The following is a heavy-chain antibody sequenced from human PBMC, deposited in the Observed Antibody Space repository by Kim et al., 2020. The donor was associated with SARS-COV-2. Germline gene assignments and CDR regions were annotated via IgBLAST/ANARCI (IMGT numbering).Heavy chain of an antibody. CDR3: AKDAAAVMDYYYYYGMDV. D-gene: IGHD6-13*01. V-gene: IGHV3-23*01. Sequence: KGRFTISRDNSKNTLYLQMNSLRAEDTAVYYCAKDAAAVMDYYYYYGMDVWGQGTTVTVSS. J-gene: IGHJ6*02.